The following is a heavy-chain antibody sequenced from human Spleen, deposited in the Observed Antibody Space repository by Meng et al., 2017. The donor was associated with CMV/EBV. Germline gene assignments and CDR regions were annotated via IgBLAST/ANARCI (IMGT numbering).Heavy chain of an antibody. Sequence: ASGFTFSSYAMNWVRQTPGKGLEWVSCITGRSTYTYYADSVKGRFTISRDNAKTSLYLQMDSVRDEDTAVYYCAREDGGYGSYFDYWGQGALVTVSS. J-gene: IGHJ4*02. D-gene: IGHD3-10*01. CDR3: AREDGGYGSYFDY. CDR2: ITGRSTYT. V-gene: IGHV3-21*01. CDR1: GFTFSSYA.